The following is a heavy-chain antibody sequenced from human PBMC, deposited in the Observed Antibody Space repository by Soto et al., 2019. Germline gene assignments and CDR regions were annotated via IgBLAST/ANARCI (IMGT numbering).Heavy chain of an antibody. J-gene: IGHJ6*02. CDR2: ISAYNGNT. Sequence: QVQLVQSGAEVKKPGASVKVSCKASGYTFTSYGISWVRQAPGQGLEWMGWISAYNGNTNYAQKLQGRVTMTTDTSTSTAYMELRSLRSDDTAVYYFPGVVIVRGCQAVVEMATNIYYYYYGMDVWGQGTTVTVSS. CDR3: PGVVIVRGCQAVVEMATNIYYYYYGMDV. CDR1: GYTFTSYG. D-gene: IGHD3-22*01. V-gene: IGHV1-18*01.